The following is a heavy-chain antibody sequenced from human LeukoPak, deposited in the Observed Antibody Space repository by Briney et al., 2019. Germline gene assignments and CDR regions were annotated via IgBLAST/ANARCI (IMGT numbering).Heavy chain of an antibody. D-gene: IGHD3-22*01. J-gene: IGHJ4*02. CDR1: GFTFSRYA. CDR3: ARGNDSSGYYYFFDY. Sequence: PGGSLRLSCAASGFTFSRYAMHWVRQAPGKGLEYVSAISTNGGSTYYASSVKGRFTISRDNSKNTLYLQMVNLRPEDMAVYHCARGNDSSGYYYFFDYWGQGALVTVSS. CDR2: ISTNGGST. V-gene: IGHV3-64*01.